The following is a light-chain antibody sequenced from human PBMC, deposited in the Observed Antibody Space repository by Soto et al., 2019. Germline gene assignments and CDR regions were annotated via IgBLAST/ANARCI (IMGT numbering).Light chain of an antibody. Sequence: QSVLTQPPSVSGTPGQWVTISCSGSSSNIGSKSVSWYQHLPQTAPKLLIYSNNQRPSGVPDRFSGSKSGTSASLAISGLQSDDETQYYCAAWDDSLNVLVFGGGTQLTVL. CDR3: AAWDDSLNVLV. J-gene: IGLJ2*01. V-gene: IGLV1-44*01. CDR2: SNN. CDR1: SSNIGSKS.